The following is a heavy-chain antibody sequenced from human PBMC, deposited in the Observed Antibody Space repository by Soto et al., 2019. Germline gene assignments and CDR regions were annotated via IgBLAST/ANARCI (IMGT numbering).Heavy chain of an antibody. D-gene: IGHD3-10*01. J-gene: IGHJ4*02. V-gene: IGHV4-30-2*01. CDR2: IYHSGST. Sequence: SETLSLTCAVSGGSISSGGYSWSWIRQPPGKGLEWIGYIYHSGSTYYNPSLKSRVTMSVDRSKNQFSLKLSSVTAADTAVYYCARVLPPFYFDYWGQGTLVTVSS. CDR3: ARVLPPFYFDY. CDR1: GGSISSGGYS.